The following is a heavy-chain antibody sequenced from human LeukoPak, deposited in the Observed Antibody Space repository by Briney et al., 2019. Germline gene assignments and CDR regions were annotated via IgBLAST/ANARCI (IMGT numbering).Heavy chain of an antibody. CDR2: MNPNSGNT. V-gene: IGHV1-8*02. CDR3: AREWELHSVDY. Sequence: ASVKVSCKASGYTFTSYDINWVRQATGQGLEWMGWMNPNSGNTGYAQKFQGRVTMTRDTSISTAYMELSRLRSDDTAVYYCAREWELHSVDYWGQGTLVTVSS. D-gene: IGHD1-26*01. CDR1: GYTFTSYD. J-gene: IGHJ4*02.